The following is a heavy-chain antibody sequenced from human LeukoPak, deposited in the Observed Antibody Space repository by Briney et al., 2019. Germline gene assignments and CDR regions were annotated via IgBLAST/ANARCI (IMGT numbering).Heavy chain of an antibody. Sequence: ASVKVSCKASGYTFTGYYLHWVRQAPGQGLEWMGWINPNSGGTNYAQKFQGRVTLARDTSISTAYMELSSLRSDDTAMYYCARGNGGSPDDAFAIWGQGTMVTVSS. CDR2: INPNSGGT. D-gene: IGHD1-26*01. CDR1: GYTFTGYY. CDR3: ARGNGGSPDDAFAI. V-gene: IGHV1-2*02. J-gene: IGHJ3*02.